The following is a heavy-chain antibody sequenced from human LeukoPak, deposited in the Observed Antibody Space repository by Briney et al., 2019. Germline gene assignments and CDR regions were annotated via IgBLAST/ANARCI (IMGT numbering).Heavy chain of an antibody. CDR2: IYYSGST. D-gene: IGHD6-19*01. J-gene: IGHJ1*01. Sequence: PSVTLSLTCTVSGGSISSGDYYWSWIRQPPGEGLEWIGYIYYSGSTYYNPSLKSRVTISVDTSKNQFSLKLSSVTAADTAVYYCARRSYSSGGYFQHWGQGTLVTVSS. V-gene: IGHV4-30-4*01. CDR1: GGSISSGDYY. CDR3: ARRSYSSGGYFQH.